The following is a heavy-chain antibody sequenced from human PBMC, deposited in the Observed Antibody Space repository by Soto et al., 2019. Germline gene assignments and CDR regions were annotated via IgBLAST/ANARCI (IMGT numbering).Heavy chain of an antibody. Sequence: GTRRLSCAASGFTFSSYSMNWVRQAPGKGLEXXGXXXXXGXXXYNLSLKSRVTISVDTSKDQFSLKLSSVTAADTAVYYCARDDVAVAGPDIWGQGKMVTVS. D-gene: IGHD6-19*01. CDR2: XXXXGXX. CDR1: GFTFSSYS. J-gene: IGHJ3*02. V-gene: IGHV4-38-2*02. CDR3: ARDDVAVAGPDI.